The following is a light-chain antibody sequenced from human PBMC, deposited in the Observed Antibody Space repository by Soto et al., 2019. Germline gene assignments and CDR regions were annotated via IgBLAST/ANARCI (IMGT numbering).Light chain of an antibody. Sequence: QAVVTQEPSLTVSPGGTVTLTCASSTGAVTSGYYPNWFQQKPGQAPRAPIYSTSNKHSWTPARFSGSLLGGKAALTLSGVQTEDEAEYYCLLYYGGAYVFGPGTKVTVL. CDR1: TGAVTSGYY. V-gene: IGLV7-43*01. CDR2: STS. J-gene: IGLJ1*01. CDR3: LLYYGGAYV.